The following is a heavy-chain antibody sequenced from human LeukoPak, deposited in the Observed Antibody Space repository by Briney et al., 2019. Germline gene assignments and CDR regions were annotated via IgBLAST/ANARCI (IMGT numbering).Heavy chain of an antibody. D-gene: IGHD2-2*01. V-gene: IGHV1-69*13. CDR3: ARRYCSSTSCSFPHDY. J-gene: IGHJ4*02. Sequence: SVKVSCKASGGTFSSYAISWVRQAPGQGLEWMGGIIPIFGTANYAQKFQGRVTITAGESTSTAYMELSSLRSEDTAVYYCARRYCSSTSCSFPHDYWGQGTLVTVSS. CDR1: GGTFSSYA. CDR2: IIPIFGTA.